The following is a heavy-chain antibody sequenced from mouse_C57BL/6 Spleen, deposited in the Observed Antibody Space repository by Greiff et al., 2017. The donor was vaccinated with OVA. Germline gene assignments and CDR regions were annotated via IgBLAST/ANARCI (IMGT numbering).Heavy chain of an antibody. V-gene: IGHV1-64*01. CDR1: GYTFTSYW. D-gene: IGHD4-1*01. J-gene: IGHJ2*01. CDR3: ARVPLTGNYFDY. CDR2: IHPNSGST. Sequence: QVQLQQPGAELVKPGASVKLSCKASGYTFTSYWMHWVKQRPGQGLEWIGMIHPNSGSTNYNEKFKSKATLTVDKSASTAYMQLSSLTSEDSAVYYCARVPLTGNYFDYWGQGTTLTVSS.